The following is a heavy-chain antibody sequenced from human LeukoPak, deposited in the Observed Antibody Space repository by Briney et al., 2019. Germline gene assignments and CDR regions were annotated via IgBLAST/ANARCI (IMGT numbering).Heavy chain of an antibody. Sequence: PGGSLRLSCSASGFTFSRYSMYWVRQAPGKGLEYVSAISNDGTSTYFADSVRGRFTISRDKSKNTLYLQMSSLRAEDTALYYCVKNPGIATAGHFDYWGQGTLVTVSS. J-gene: IGHJ4*02. CDR3: VKNPGIATAGHFDY. CDR1: GFTFSRYS. CDR2: ISNDGTST. V-gene: IGHV3-64D*09. D-gene: IGHD6-13*01.